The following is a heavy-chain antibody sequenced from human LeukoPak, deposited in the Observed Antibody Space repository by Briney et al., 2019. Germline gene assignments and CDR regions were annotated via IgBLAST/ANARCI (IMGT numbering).Heavy chain of an antibody. Sequence: PSETLSLTCTVSGGSISSYYWSWIRQPPGKGLEWIGYMSYSGSSSYNPSLRSRVTISVDASKKQFSLKLSSVTAADTAVYYCARGYGEATREAFDIWGLGTMVTVSS. CDR3: ARGYGEATREAFDI. D-gene: IGHD4/OR15-4a*01. V-gene: IGHV4-59*01. J-gene: IGHJ3*02. CDR2: MSYSGSS. CDR1: GGSISSYY.